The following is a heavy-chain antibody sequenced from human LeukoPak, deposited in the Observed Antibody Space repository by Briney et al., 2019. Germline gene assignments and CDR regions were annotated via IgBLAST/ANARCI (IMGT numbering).Heavy chain of an antibody. D-gene: IGHD2-15*01. Sequence: PGGSLRLSCKTSGFTFSDYGMHWVRQAPGKGLEWVSAISNNGGYTYYADSVQGRFTISRDNSKSTLCLQMNSLRAEDTAVYYCAKQLGYCSDGSCYFPYWGQGTLVTVSS. CDR2: ISNNGGYT. J-gene: IGHJ4*02. CDR1: GFTFSDYG. CDR3: AKQLGYCSDGSCYFPY. V-gene: IGHV3-23*01.